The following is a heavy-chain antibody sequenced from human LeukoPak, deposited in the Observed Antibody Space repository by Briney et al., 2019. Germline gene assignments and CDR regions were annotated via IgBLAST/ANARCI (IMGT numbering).Heavy chain of an antibody. Sequence: SQTLSLTCTVSGGSLSSGSYYWSWIRQPAGKGLEWIGRIYTSGSTNYNPSLKSRVTISVDTSKNQFSLKLSSVTAADTPVYYCARALTLRALISIFGVDAFDIWGQGTMVTVSS. CDR3: ARALTLRALISIFGVDAFDI. V-gene: IGHV4-61*02. D-gene: IGHD3-3*01. CDR2: IYTSGST. CDR1: GGSLSSGSYY. J-gene: IGHJ3*02.